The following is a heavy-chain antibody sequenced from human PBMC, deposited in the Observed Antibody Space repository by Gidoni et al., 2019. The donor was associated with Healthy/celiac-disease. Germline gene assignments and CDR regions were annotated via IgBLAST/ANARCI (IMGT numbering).Heavy chain of an antibody. CDR1: GFTFSSYA. D-gene: IGHD6-19*01. Sequence: QVQLVESGGGVVQPGRSLRLSCAASGFTFSSYAMHWVRQAPGKGLEWVAVISYDGSNKYYADSVKGRFTISRDNSKNTLYLQMNSLRAEDTAVYYCARGGPSSGWYFDYWGQGTLVTVSS. V-gene: IGHV3-30-3*01. CDR3: ARGGPSSGWYFDY. J-gene: IGHJ4*02. CDR2: ISYDGSNK.